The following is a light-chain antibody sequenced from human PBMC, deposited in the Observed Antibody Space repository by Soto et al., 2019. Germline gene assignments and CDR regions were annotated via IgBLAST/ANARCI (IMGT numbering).Light chain of an antibody. CDR3: QQYGSLSWT. V-gene: IGKV2-28*01. Sequence: DILMTQSPLSLSVTPGEPASISCMSSQSLLYSNGHNYVDWYLQKPGQSPQLLIYLVSNRASGVPDRFSGSGSGTDFTLTISRLEPEDFAVYYCQQYGSLSWTFGQGTKVDI. J-gene: IGKJ1*01. CDR1: QSLLYSNGHNY. CDR2: LVS.